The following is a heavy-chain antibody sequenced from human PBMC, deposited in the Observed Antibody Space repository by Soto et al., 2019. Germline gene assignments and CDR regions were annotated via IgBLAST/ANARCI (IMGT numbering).Heavy chain of an antibody. J-gene: IGHJ4*02. V-gene: IGHV3-23*01. CDR3: AKISIFGAAYHGGFDY. Sequence: EVQLLESGGGLVQPGGSLRLSCAASGFTFNNYGMSWVRQAPGKGLEWVSGISGSGGVTYYADSVKGRFTISRDNSKNTLFLQMNSLRAEDTAVYYCAKISIFGAAYHGGFDYWGQGTLVTVSS. D-gene: IGHD3-3*01. CDR2: ISGSGGVT. CDR1: GFTFNNYG.